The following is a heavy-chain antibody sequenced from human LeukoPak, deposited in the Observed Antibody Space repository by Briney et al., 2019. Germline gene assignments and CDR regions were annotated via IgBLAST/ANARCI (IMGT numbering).Heavy chain of an antibody. CDR2: IYYSGSF. D-gene: IGHD2-8*02. J-gene: IGHJ4*02. CDR1: GGSISSSSYF. Sequence: SETLSLTCTVSGGSISSSSYFWGWIRQPPGKGLEWIGSIYYSGSFYYNPSLKSRVTISVNTSKNQFSLKLSSVTAADTAVYYCARRMGGGYCTGGSCYIDYWGQGTLVTVSS. V-gene: IGHV4-39*01. CDR3: ARRMGGGYCTGGSCYIDY.